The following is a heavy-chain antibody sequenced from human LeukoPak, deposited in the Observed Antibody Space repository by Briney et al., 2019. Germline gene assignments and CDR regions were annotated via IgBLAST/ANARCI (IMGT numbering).Heavy chain of an antibody. CDR2: IYYSGST. J-gene: IGHJ4*02. D-gene: IGHD5-12*01. CDR1: GGSISSYY. V-gene: IGHV4-59*12. Sequence: SETLSLTCTVSGGSISSYYWSWIRQPPGKGLEWIGYIYYSGSTNYNPSLKSRVTISVDTSKNQFSLKLSSVTAADTAVYYCASGGYDPLGLDYWGQGTLVTVSS. CDR3: ASGGYDPLGLDY.